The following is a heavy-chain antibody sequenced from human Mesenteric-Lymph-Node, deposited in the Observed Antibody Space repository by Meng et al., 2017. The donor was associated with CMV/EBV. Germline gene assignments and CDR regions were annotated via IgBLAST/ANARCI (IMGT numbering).Heavy chain of an antibody. J-gene: IGHJ6*02. CDR3: ARTRLGYCSSTSCWLVYYYYGMDV. V-gene: IGHV4-34*01. Sequence: GSLRLSCAVYGGSFSGYYWSWIRQPPGKGLEWIGEINHSGSTNYNPSLKSRVTISVDTSKNQFSLKLSSVTAADTAVYYCARTRLGYCSSTSCWLVYYYYGMDVWGQGTTVTVSS. CDR2: INHSGST. CDR1: GGSFSGYY. D-gene: IGHD2-2*01.